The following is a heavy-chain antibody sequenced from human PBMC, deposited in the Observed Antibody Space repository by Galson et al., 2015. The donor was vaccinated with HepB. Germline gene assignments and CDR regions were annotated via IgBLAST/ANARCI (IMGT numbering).Heavy chain of an antibody. V-gene: IGHV4-39*01. D-gene: IGHD6-19*01. Sequence: ETLSLTCTVSGGSINTGGHFWGWIRQPPGKGLEWIGSVYFSGGTYYNPSLESRVTISVDALKNRFSLALSSLTAADTALYFCARETSGWAYYFDYWGQGFLVTVSS. CDR3: ARETSGWAYYFDY. CDR2: VYFSGGT. CDR1: GGSINTGGHF. J-gene: IGHJ4*02.